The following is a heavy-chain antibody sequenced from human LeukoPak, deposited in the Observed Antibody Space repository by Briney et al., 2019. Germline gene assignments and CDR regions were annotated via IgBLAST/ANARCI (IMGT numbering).Heavy chain of an antibody. D-gene: IGHD6-19*01. Sequence: PGGSLRLSCAASGFTFSSYSMNWVRQAPGKGLEWVSVIYSGGSTYYADSVKGRFTISRDNSKNTLYLQMNSLRAEDTAVYYCARAPQYSSGPFDYWGQGTLVTVSS. CDR1: GFTFSSYS. CDR3: ARAPQYSSGPFDY. J-gene: IGHJ4*02. V-gene: IGHV3-66*02. CDR2: IYSGGST.